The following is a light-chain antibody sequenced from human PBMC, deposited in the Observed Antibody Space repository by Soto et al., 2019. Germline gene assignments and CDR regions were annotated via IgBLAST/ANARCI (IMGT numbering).Light chain of an antibody. J-gene: IGKJ1*01. V-gene: IGKV1-5*01. CDR1: QSIDRW. Sequence: DIQLTQSHNPLSVSXXDRVTITCRASQSIDRWLAWYQQKPGKAPKLLIYDASNLESGVPSRFSGSGSGTEFTLTITSLQPDDFASYYCQQYNTYFRPFGQGGKV. CDR3: QQYNTYFRP. CDR2: DAS.